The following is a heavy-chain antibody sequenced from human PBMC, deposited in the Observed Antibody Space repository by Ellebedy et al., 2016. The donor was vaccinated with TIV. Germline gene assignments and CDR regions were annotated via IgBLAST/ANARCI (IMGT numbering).Heavy chain of an antibody. CDR3: AKDRYESGGCVFYHAAVYFDN. CDR1: GFTYSHYA. D-gene: IGHD3-22*01. Sequence: GESLKISCPASGFTYSHYAMIWVRQPPGKGLEWVLAISGRGGTTFHADSVKGRFTIHRDNSHNPVYLQMNSLRAADKAVYFCAKDRYESGGCVFYHAAVYFDNWGQGTLLTVSS. J-gene: IGHJ4*02. CDR2: ISGRGGTT. V-gene: IGHV3-23*01.